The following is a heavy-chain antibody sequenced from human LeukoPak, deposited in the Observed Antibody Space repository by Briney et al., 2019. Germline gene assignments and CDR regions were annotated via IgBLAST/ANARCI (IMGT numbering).Heavy chain of an antibody. CDR3: ARVIAEYYYGSGSHPAHFDP. J-gene: IGHJ5*02. CDR2: IYSGGST. Sequence: GGSLRLSCAASGFTVSSNYMSGVRQAPGKGLEWVSVIYSGGSTYYADSVKGRFTISRDNSKNTLYLQMNSLRAEDTAVYYCARVIAEYYYGSGSHPAHFDPWGQGTLVTVSS. CDR1: GFTVSSNY. V-gene: IGHV3-66*01. D-gene: IGHD3-10*01.